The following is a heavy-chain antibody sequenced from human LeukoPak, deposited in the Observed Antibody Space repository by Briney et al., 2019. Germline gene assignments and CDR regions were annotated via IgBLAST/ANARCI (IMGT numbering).Heavy chain of an antibody. CDR3: ARDRPITGIDYYYMDV. Sequence: PSETLSLTCTVSGGSISSYYWSWIRQPAGKGLEWIGRVYTSGSTNYNPSLKSRVTMSVDTSKNQFSLKLSSVTAADTAVYYCARDRPITGIDYYYMDVWGKGTTVTVSS. J-gene: IGHJ6*03. CDR1: GGSISSYY. D-gene: IGHD5-24*01. CDR2: VYTSGST. V-gene: IGHV4-4*07.